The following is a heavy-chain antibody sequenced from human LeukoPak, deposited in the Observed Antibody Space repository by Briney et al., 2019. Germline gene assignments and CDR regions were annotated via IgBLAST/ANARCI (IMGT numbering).Heavy chain of an antibody. V-gene: IGHV3-21*01. CDR1: GFTFSSYS. J-gene: IGHJ6*03. D-gene: IGHD1-14*01. CDR3: ARGIPRNHYYYYYYMDV. CDR2: ISSSSSYI. Sequence: GGSLRLSCAASGFTFSSYSMNWVRQAPGKGLEWVSSISSSSSYIYYADSVKGRFTISRDNAKNSLYLQMNSLRAEDTAVYYCARGIPRNHYYYYYYMDVWGKGTTVTVSS.